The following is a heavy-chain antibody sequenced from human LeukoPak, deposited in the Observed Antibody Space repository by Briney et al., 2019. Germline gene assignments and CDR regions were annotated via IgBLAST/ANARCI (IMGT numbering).Heavy chain of an antibody. V-gene: IGHV1-18*01. CDR2: ISAYNSER. CDR3: AGDIPWCHETGGDYYYYYLDV. J-gene: IGHJ6*03. D-gene: IGHD1-14*01. CDR1: GYTFTSYG. Sequence: ASVKLSCKASGYTFTSYGISWVRQAPGPGLEWMGWISAYNSERTYAKKLQGRVTMTTDTSTSTAYMELRSLRSDDTAVYYCAGDIPWCHETGGDYYYYYLDVWGKGTTVIVSS.